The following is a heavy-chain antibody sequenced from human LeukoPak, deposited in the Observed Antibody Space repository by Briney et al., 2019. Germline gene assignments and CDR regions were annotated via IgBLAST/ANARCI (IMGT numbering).Heavy chain of an antibody. J-gene: IGHJ4*02. V-gene: IGHV3-23*01. D-gene: IGHD1-26*01. CDR2: ISGGGGST. CDR3: ARDSANVVGAKSIFDY. Sequence: GGSLRLSCAASGFTFSAYALSWVRQAPRKGLEWVSAISGGGGSTYYADSVKGRFTISRDNAKNSLHLQMSSLRAEDTAVYYCARDSANVVGAKSIFDYWGQGALVTVSS. CDR1: GFTFSAYA.